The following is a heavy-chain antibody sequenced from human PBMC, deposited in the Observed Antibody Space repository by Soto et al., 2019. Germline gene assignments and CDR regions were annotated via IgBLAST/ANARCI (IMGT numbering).Heavy chain of an antibody. CDR1: GVSITSYY. CDR2: IYYSGSA. D-gene: IGHD3-9*01. V-gene: IGHV4-59*01. Sequence: SETLSLTCTVSGVSITSYYWSWIRQPPGKGLEWIGYIYYSGSANYNPSLKSRRTISLDTSKNQFSLNLSSVTAADTAIYYCARGGPHCYDILTTDYWGQGTLVTVSS. J-gene: IGHJ4*02. CDR3: ARGGPHCYDILTTDY.